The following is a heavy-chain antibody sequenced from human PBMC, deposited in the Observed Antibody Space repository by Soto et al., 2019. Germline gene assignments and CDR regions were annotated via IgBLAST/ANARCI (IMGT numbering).Heavy chain of an antibody. Sequence: SVKVSCKASGGTFSSYAISWVRQAPGQGLEWMGGIIPIFGAANYAQKFQGRVTITADESTSTAYMELSSLRSEDTAVYYCASPTYSSGWTNYFDYWGQGTLVTVSS. CDR2: IIPIFGAA. J-gene: IGHJ4*02. D-gene: IGHD6-19*01. V-gene: IGHV1-69*13. CDR3: ASPTYSSGWTNYFDY. CDR1: GGTFSSYA.